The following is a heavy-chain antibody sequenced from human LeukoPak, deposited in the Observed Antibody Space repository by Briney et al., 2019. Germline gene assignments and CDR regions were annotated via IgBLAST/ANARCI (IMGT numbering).Heavy chain of an antibody. CDR2: MNPKGGNT. V-gene: IGHV1-8*02. CDR1: EYTFSDFD. Sequence: ASVKVSCKGSEYTFSDFDINWVRQATGQGLEWMGWMNPKGGNTGYAQKFKGRVTLTRDTSTNTAYMDLSSLTSEDTAIYYCARVPEIGYCSGGSCYRFDIWGQGTLVTVSS. CDR3: ARVPEIGYCSGGSCYRFDI. D-gene: IGHD2-15*01. J-gene: IGHJ3*02.